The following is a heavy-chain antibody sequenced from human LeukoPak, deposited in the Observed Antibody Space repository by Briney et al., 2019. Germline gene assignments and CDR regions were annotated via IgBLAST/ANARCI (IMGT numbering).Heavy chain of an antibody. V-gene: IGHV1-69*01. CDR3: ARDGYYDILTGYTGYFDY. J-gene: IGHJ4*02. Sequence: SVKVSCKASGGTFSSYAISWVRQAPGQGLEWMGGIIPIFGTANHAQKFQGRVTITADESTSTAYMELSSLRSEDTAVYYCARDGYYDILTGYTGYFDYWGQGTLVTVSS. D-gene: IGHD3-9*01. CDR1: GGTFSSYA. CDR2: IIPIFGTA.